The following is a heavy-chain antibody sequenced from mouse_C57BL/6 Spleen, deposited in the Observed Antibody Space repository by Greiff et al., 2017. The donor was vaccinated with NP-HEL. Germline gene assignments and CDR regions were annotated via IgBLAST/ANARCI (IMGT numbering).Heavy chain of an antibody. Sequence: QVQLQQSGAELVMPGASVKLSCKASGYTFTSYWMHWVKQRPGQGLEWIGEIDPSDSYTNYNQKFKGKSTLTVDKSSSTAYMQLSSLTSEDSAVYYCARLTGAMDYWGQGTSVTVSS. CDR1: GYTFTSYW. J-gene: IGHJ4*01. CDR3: ARLTGAMDY. V-gene: IGHV1-69*01. CDR2: IDPSDSYT.